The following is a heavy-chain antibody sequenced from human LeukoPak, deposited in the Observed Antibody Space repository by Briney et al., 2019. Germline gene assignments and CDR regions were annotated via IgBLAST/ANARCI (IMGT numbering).Heavy chain of an antibody. D-gene: IGHD3-22*01. J-gene: IGHJ3*02. CDR2: FYRGGST. CDR1: GFSASTNF. V-gene: IGHV3-66*02. CDR3: ARYYDSSGYTQGAFDI. Sequence: GGSLRLSCAASGFSASTNFMSWVRQAPGKGLEWVSSFYRGGSTRYVDSVKGRFTTSRDHSKNTMYLQMNSLRVEDTAVYYCARYYDSSGYTQGAFDIWGQGTMVTVS.